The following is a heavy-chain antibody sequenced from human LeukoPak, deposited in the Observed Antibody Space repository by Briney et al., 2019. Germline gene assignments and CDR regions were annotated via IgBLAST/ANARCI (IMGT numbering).Heavy chain of an antibody. Sequence: GASVKVSCKASGYTFTSYDINWVRQATGQGLEWMGWMNPNSGNTGYAQKFQGRVTMTRNTSISTAYMELSSLRSEDTAVYYCARGLFYYYDSSGYYGDAFDIWGQGTMVTVSS. V-gene: IGHV1-8*01. D-gene: IGHD3-22*01. CDR1: GYTFTSYD. CDR3: ARGLFYYYDSSGYYGDAFDI. CDR2: MNPNSGNT. J-gene: IGHJ3*02.